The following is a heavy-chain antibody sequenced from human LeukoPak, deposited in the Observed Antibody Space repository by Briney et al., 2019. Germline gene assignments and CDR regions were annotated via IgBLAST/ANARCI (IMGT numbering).Heavy chain of an antibody. CDR1: GFTFSSYA. D-gene: IGHD2-15*01. V-gene: IGHV3-30*04. CDR3: ARDFSMVAAKGPYYYGMDV. CDR2: ISYDGSNK. J-gene: IGHJ6*02. Sequence: GGSLRLSCAASGFTFSSYAMHWVRQAPGKGLEWVAVISYDGSNKYYADSVKGRFTISRDNSKNTLYLQMNSLRAEDTAVYYCARDFSMVAAKGPYYYGMDVWGQGTTVTVSS.